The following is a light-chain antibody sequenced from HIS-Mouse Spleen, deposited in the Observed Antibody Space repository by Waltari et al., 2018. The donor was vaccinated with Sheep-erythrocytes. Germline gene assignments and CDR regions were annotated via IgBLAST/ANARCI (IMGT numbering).Light chain of an antibody. Sequence: QSALTQPASVSGSPGQSITISCTGTSSDVGGYNYVSWYQPHPGKAPKLMLYEVSNRPSGVSNRVSGSKSGNTASLTISGLQAEDEADYYCSSYTSSSTYVFGTGTKVTVL. CDR2: EVS. CDR3: SSYTSSSTYV. J-gene: IGLJ1*01. CDR1: SSDVGGYNY. V-gene: IGLV2-14*01.